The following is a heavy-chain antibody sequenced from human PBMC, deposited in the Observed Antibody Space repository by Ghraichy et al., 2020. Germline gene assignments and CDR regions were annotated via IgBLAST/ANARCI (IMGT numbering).Heavy chain of an antibody. V-gene: IGHV4-59*08. CDR3: SRGLAVAGSPGYYYYYGMDV. J-gene: IGHJ6*02. CDR2: IYYSGST. D-gene: IGHD6-19*01. CDR1: GGSISSYY. Sequence: SETLSLTCTVSGGSISSYYWSWIRQPPGKGQEWIGYIYYSGSTNYNPSLKSRVTISVDTSKNQFSLKLNSVTAADTAVYSCSRGLAVAGSPGYYYYYGMDVPGQGTKLTVS.